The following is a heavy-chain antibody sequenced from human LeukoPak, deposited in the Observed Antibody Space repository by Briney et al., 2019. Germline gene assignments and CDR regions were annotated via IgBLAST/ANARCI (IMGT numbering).Heavy chain of an antibody. CDR2: ISSSSSYI. Sequence: GGSLRLSCAASGFTFSNAWMGWVRQAPRKGLEWVSSISSSSSYIYYADSVKGRFTISRDNAKNSLYLQMNSLRAEDTAVYYCARVLYGSGSYGFDYWGQGTLVTVSS. CDR3: ARVLYGSGSYGFDY. J-gene: IGHJ4*02. CDR1: GFTFSNAW. D-gene: IGHD3-10*01. V-gene: IGHV3-21*01.